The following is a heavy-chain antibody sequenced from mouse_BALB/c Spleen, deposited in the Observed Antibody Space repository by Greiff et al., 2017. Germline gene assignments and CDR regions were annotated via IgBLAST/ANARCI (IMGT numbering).Heavy chain of an antibody. D-gene: IGHD3-2*01. Sequence: EVKLMESGPGLVKPSQSLSLTCTVTGYSITSDYAWNWIRQFPGNKLEWMGYISYSGSTSYNPSLKSRISITRDTSKNQFFLQLNSVTTEDTATYYCAKGDSSGYGWFAYWGQGTLVTVSA. V-gene: IGHV3-2*02. CDR2: ISYSGST. CDR1: GYSITSDYA. J-gene: IGHJ3*01. CDR3: AKGDSSGYGWFAY.